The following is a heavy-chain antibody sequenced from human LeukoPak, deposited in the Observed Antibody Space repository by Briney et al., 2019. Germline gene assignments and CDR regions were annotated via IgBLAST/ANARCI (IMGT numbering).Heavy chain of an antibody. D-gene: IGHD2-15*01. CDR2: ISISTSSI. CDR3: VRIGYCSGGGCQGRDWFDP. V-gene: IGHV3-48*04. Sequence: GGSLRLSCVGSGFTFSSYSMSWVRQAPGKGLEWVSYISISTSSIDYADSVKGRFTISRDNTKNSLYLQMNSLRVEDTAVYYCVRIGYCSGGGCQGRDWFDPWGQGTLVTVSS. CDR1: GFTFSSYS. J-gene: IGHJ5*02.